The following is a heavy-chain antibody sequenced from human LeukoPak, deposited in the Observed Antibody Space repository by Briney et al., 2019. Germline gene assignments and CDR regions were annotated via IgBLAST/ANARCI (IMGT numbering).Heavy chain of an antibody. D-gene: IGHD2-2*01. V-gene: IGHV3-23*01. Sequence: GGSLTLSCSASGFTYSCYPMIWVRQAPGKGLEWVSAISDSGGSKYYADYVKGRITMYRATAKNTLYLQMKSPRATATYESYCAKDGPVNIVVVPAANSWGQGTLVTVSS. J-gene: IGHJ4*02. CDR1: GFTYSCYP. CDR3: AKDGPVNIVVVPAANS. CDR2: ISDSGGSK.